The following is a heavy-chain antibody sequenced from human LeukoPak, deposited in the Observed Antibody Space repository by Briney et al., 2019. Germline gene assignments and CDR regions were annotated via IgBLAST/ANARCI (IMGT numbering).Heavy chain of an antibody. CDR2: VSGSGEST. D-gene: IGHD5-18*01. J-gene: IGHJ4*02. CDR3: AKGFTSTALFDY. Sequence: GGSLRLSCAASGFPFSSHAMNWVRQAPGKGLEWVSGVSGSGESTYYADSVKGRFTISSDNSKQMLYLQMNSLGAEDTAVYYCAKGFTSTALFDYWGQGTLVTVSS. CDR1: GFPFSSHA. V-gene: IGHV3-23*01.